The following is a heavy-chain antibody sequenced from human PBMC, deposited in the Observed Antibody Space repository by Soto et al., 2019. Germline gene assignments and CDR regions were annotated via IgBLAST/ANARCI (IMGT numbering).Heavy chain of an antibody. CDR1: GFTFSSYW. Sequence: EVQLLESGGGLVHLGGSLRLSCEASGFTFSSYWMHWVRQAPGKGLVWVARIHDDGSITNYADSVKGRFTISRDNAKNTLYLQMNSLRAEDTAVYYCGRVPAAAAGIGIDHWGQGILVTVSS. D-gene: IGHD6-13*01. CDR2: IHDDGSIT. V-gene: IGHV3-74*02. J-gene: IGHJ4*02. CDR3: GRVPAAAAGIGIDH.